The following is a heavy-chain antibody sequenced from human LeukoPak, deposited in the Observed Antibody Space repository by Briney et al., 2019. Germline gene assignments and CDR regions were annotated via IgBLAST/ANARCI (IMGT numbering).Heavy chain of an antibody. CDR2: INPNSGGT. J-gene: IGHJ4*02. D-gene: IGHD5-12*01. CDR1: GYSFTGYY. Sequence: ASVNVSCKASGYSFTGYYMHWVRQAPGQGLEWMGCINPNSGGTDYAQKFQGRVTMTRNTSISTAYMELSRLTSGDTAVYYCAGLSGYDPYYFDYWGQGTLVAVSS. CDR3: AGLSGYDPYYFDY. V-gene: IGHV1-2*02.